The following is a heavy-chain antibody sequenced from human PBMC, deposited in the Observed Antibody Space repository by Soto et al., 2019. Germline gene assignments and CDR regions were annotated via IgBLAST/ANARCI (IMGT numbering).Heavy chain of an antibody. CDR1: GFSLTTIGVG. D-gene: IGHD6-19*01. CDR2: IYWDDDR. CDR3: ARIRNARGSGWYYFDY. V-gene: IGHV2-5*02. J-gene: IGHJ4*02. Sequence: SGPTLVNPTQTLTLTCTFSGFSLTTIGVGVAWIRQPPGKALEWLALIYWDDDRRYSPSLKSRLTITKDTSKNQVVLTMTNMDPVDTATYYCARIRNARGSGWYYFDYWGQGTLVTSPQ.